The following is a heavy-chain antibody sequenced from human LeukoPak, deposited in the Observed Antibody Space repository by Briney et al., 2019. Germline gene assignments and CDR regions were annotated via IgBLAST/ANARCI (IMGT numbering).Heavy chain of an antibody. CDR3: ARGVPYYFDY. Sequence: RASVKVSCKASGYTFTSYYMHWVRQAPGQGLEWMGIINPSGGSTSYAQKFQGRVTMTRDTSISTAYMELSRLRSDDTAVYYCARGVPYYFDYWGQGTLVTVSS. V-gene: IGHV1-46*01. CDR1: GYTFTSYY. J-gene: IGHJ4*02. CDR2: INPSGGST. D-gene: IGHD1-1*01.